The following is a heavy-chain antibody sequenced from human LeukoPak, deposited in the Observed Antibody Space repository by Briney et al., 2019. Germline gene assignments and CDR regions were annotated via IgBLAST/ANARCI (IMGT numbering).Heavy chain of an antibody. V-gene: IGHV3-11*06. CDR1: GFTFSYDY. CDR3: AELGITMIGGV. D-gene: IGHD3-10*02. CDR2: ISSSSRTK. Sequence: GGSLRLSCAVSGFTFSYDYMIWIRQAPGKALEWGSYISSSSRTKNYADYVKGRFTISRDNAKSSLYLQMNSVRAEDTAVYYCAELGITMIGGVWGKGTTVT. J-gene: IGHJ6*03.